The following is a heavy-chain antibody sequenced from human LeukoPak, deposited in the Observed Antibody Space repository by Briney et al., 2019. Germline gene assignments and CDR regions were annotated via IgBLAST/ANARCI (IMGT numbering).Heavy chain of an antibody. D-gene: IGHD3-22*01. V-gene: IGHV4-59*08. CDR1: GGSISSYY. CDR3: ARHVAGEYYDSRKDASDI. J-gene: IGHJ3*02. CDR2: IYYSGST. Sequence: SETLSLTCTVSGGSISSYYWSWIRQPPGKGLEWIGYIYYSGSTNYNPSLKSRVTISVDTSKNQFSLKLSSVTAADTAVYYCARHVAGEYYDSRKDASDIWGQGTMVTVSS.